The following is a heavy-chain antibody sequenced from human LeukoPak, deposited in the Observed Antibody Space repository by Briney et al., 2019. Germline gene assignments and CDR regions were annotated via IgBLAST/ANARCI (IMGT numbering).Heavy chain of an antibody. D-gene: IGHD5-24*01. V-gene: IGHV4-31*02. Sequence: SGSTYYNPSLKSRVTISVDTSKNQFSLKLSSVTAADTAVYYCARWRDGYNLFARYYFDYWGQGTLVTVSS. J-gene: IGHJ4*02. CDR3: ARWRDGYNLFARYYFDY. CDR2: SGST.